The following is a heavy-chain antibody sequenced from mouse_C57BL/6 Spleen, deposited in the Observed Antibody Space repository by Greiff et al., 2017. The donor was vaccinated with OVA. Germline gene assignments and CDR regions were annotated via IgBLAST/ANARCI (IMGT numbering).Heavy chain of an antibody. Sequence: DVKLQESGPGLVKPSQSLSLTCSVTGYSITSGYYWNWIRQFPGNKLEWMGYISYDGSNNYNPSLKNRISITRDTSKNQFFLKLNSVTTEDTATYYCARVEDGYYVGVDYWGQGTSVTVSS. V-gene: IGHV3-6*01. CDR1: GYSITSGYY. CDR3: ARVEDGYYVGVDY. CDR2: ISYDGSN. J-gene: IGHJ4*01. D-gene: IGHD2-3*01.